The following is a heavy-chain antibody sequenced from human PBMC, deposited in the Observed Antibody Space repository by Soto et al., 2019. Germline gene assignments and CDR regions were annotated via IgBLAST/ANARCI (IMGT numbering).Heavy chain of an antibody. CDR1: GFTFSDHY. Sequence: PGGSLRLSCAASGFTFSDHYMDWVRQAPGKGLEWVGRIRNKAKSYTSEYGASVKGRFTISRDDSKKSLYLQMNSLKTEDTAVYYCARGATVTTNYYYGLDVWGQGNPGHRLL. CDR3: ARGATVTTNYYYGLDV. D-gene: IGHD4-4*01. V-gene: IGHV3-72*01. J-gene: IGHJ6*02. CDR2: IRNKAKSYTS.